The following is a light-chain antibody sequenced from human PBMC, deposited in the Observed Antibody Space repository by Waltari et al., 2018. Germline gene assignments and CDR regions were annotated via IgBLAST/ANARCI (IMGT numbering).Light chain of an antibody. J-gene: IGKJ1*01. CDR3: MQGTHWPWK. CDR2: RVS. V-gene: IGKV2-30*02. Sequence: DVVMTQSPLSLPVTLGQPASISCRSSQSLVHSDGNTYLNWFPQRPGQSPRRLFYRVSNRDSGVPDRFSGSGSGTDFTLKISRVEAEDVGVYYCMQGTHWPWKFGQGTKVEIK. CDR1: QSLVHSDGNTY.